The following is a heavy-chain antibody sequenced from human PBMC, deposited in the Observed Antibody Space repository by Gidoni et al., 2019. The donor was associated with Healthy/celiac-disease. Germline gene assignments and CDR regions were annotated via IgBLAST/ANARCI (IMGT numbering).Heavy chain of an antibody. V-gene: IGHV3-7*04. CDR3: ARGGDYDSSGFEFDY. Sequence: EVQLVESGGGLVQPGGSLGLSCAASGFTFSSYWMSGVRQAPGKGLELVANIKQEGSEKYYVDSVKGRFTISRDNAKNSLYLQMNSLRAEDTAVYYCARGGDYDSSGFEFDYWGQGTLVTVSS. CDR1: GFTFSSYW. J-gene: IGHJ4*02. CDR2: IKQEGSEK. D-gene: IGHD3-22*01.